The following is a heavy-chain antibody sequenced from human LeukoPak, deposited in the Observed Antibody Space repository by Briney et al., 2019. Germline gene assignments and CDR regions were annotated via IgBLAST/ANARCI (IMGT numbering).Heavy chain of an antibody. CDR3: AKDAPYSGRVFDC. CDR2: ISGDGATT. V-gene: IGHV3-43*02. CDR1: GFSFYDFG. J-gene: IGHJ4*02. D-gene: IGHD5-12*01. Sequence: PGGSLRLSCAGSGFSFYDFGMHWLRQRPGKGLEWVSLISGDGATTHYADSVKGRFTISKDNDRNSLYLQMNSLRTDDTALYYCAKDAPYSGRVFDCWGQGTLVTVAS.